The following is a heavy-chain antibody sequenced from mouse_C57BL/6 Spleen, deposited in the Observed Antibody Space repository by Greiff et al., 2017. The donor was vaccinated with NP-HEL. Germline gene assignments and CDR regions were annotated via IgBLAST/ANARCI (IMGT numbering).Heavy chain of an antibody. CDR3: ARSDYGSSYWYFDV. D-gene: IGHD1-1*01. CDR1: GFSLTSYA. J-gene: IGHJ1*03. V-gene: IGHV2-9-1*01. CDR2: IWTGGGT. Sequence: VQLQESGPGLVAPSQSLSITCTVSGFSLTSYAISWVRQPPGKGLEWLGVIWTGGGTNYNSALKSRLSISKDNSKSQVFLKMNSLQTDDTARYYCARSDYGSSYWYFDVWGTGTTVTVSS.